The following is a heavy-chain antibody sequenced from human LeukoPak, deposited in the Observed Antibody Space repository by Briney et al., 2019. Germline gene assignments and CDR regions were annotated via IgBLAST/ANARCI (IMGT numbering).Heavy chain of an antibody. CDR2: ISGSGGST. CDR1: GFTFSSYA. Sequence: GGSLRLSCAASGFTFSSYAMSWVRQAPGKGLEWVSAISGSGGSTYYADSVKGRFTISRDNSKNTLYLQMNSLRAEDTAVYYCAKGPYDYDFWSGYYLGTWFDPWGQGTLVTVSS. CDR3: AKGPYDYDFWSGYYLGTWFDP. D-gene: IGHD3-3*01. J-gene: IGHJ5*02. V-gene: IGHV3-23*01.